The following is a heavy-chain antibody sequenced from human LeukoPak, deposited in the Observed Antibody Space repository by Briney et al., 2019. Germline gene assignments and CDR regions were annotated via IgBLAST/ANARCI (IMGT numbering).Heavy chain of an antibody. CDR3: AKDRLTVTTWVDP. Sequence: TGGSLRLSCAASGFTFSSYGMHWVRQAPGKGLEWVAFIRYDGSNKYYADSVKGRFTISRDNSKNTLYLQMNSLRAEDTAVYYCAKDRLTVTTWVDPWGQGTLVTVSS. CDR2: IRYDGSNK. CDR1: GFTFSSYG. V-gene: IGHV3-30*02. D-gene: IGHD4-17*01. J-gene: IGHJ5*02.